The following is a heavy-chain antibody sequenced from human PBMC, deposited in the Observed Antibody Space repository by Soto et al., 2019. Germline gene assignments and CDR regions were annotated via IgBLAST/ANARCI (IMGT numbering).Heavy chain of an antibody. CDR3: ARANRASRRGYSYGYPADYYYYYGMDV. CDR1: GDSVSGNSAA. J-gene: IGHJ6*02. V-gene: IGHV6-1*01. CDR2: TYYRSRWYN. Sequence: SQTLSLTCAISGDSVSGNSAAWNWIRQSPSRGLEWLGRTYYRSRWYNDYAVSVKSRITVTPDTSKNQFSLHLNSVTPEDTAVYYCARANRASRRGYSYGYPADYYYYYGMDVWGQGTTVTVSS. D-gene: IGHD5-18*01.